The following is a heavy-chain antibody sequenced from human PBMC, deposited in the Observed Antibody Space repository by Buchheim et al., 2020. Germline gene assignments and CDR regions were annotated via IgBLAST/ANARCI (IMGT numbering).Heavy chain of an antibody. Sequence: QVQLVQSGAEVKKPGSSVKVSCKASGGIFSSSTFTWVRLAPGQGLVWMGRIIPVLDEAHYAQTFQGRVTITADMSTTTAYMERSSLGSEDTAVYYCAGGGGYDTYFDYWGQGTL. J-gene: IGHJ4*02. D-gene: IGHD5-12*01. CDR2: IIPVLDEA. CDR1: GGIFSSST. CDR3: AGGGGYDTYFDY. V-gene: IGHV1-69*09.